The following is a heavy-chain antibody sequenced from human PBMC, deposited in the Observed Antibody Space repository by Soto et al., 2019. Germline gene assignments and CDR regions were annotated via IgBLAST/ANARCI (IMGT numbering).Heavy chain of an antibody. D-gene: IGHD2-2*01. V-gene: IGHV3-23*01. Sequence: EVQLLESGGGLVQPGGSLRLSCAASGFTFSTYAMSWVRQAPGKGLEWVSAITVTGDSTYYADSVKGRFTISRDNSKNTLYLQMNSLRAEDTAVYYCAKSSSSSSPNWGQGTLVTVSS. CDR2: ITVTGDST. CDR1: GFTFSTYA. CDR3: AKSSSSSSPN. J-gene: IGHJ4*02.